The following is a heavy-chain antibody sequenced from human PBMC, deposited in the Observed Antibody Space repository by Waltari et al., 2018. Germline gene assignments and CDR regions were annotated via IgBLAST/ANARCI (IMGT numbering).Heavy chain of an antibody. V-gene: IGHV4-34*01. Sequence: QVQLQQWGAGLLKPSETLSLTCAVYGGSFSGYYWSWIRQPPGKGLEWIGEINHSGSTNYDPSLKSRVTISVDTSKNQFSLKLSSVTAADTAVYYCARGFNPARIYYYYYYMDVWGKGTTVTVSS. CDR1: GGSFSGYY. CDR2: INHSGST. J-gene: IGHJ6*03. CDR3: ARGFNPARIYYYYYYMDV.